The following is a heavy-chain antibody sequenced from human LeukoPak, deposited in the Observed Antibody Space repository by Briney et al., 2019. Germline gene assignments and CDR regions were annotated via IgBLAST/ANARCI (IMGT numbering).Heavy chain of an antibody. CDR3: ARENREPRWYSSSLSVNYYYYYGMDV. J-gene: IGHJ6*02. V-gene: IGHV3-33*01. Sequence: PGGSLRLSCAASGFTFSSYGMHWVRQAPGKGLEWVAVIWYDGSNKYYADSVKGRFTISRDNSKNTLYLQMNSLRAEDTAVYYCARENREPRWYSSSLSVNYYYYYGMDVWGQGTTVTVSS. CDR2: IWYDGSNK. CDR1: GFTFSSYG. D-gene: IGHD6-13*01.